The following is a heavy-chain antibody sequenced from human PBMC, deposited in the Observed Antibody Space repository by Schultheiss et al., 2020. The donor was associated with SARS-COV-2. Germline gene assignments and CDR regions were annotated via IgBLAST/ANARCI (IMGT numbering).Heavy chain of an antibody. CDR2: IYTSGST. V-gene: IGHV4-4*07. CDR3: AKRIVGATFDY. CDR1: GGSVSGYD. J-gene: IGHJ4*02. Sequence: SETLSLTCTVSGGSVSGYDWSWIRQPAGKGLEWIGRIYTSGSTNYNPSLKSRVTISVDKSKNQFSLKLSSVTAADTAVYYCAKRIVGATFDYWGQGTLVTVSS. D-gene: IGHD1-26*01.